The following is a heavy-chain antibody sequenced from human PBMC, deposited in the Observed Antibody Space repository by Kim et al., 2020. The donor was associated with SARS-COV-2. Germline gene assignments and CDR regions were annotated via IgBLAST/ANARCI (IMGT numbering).Heavy chain of an antibody. Sequence: ASVKVSCKASGYTFTSYAMNWVRQASGQGLEWMGWINTNTGNPTYAQGFTGRFVFSLDTSVSTAYLQISSLKAEDTAVYYCAREWGIAAAGQHLFDYWGQGTLVTVSS. CDR3: AREWGIAAAGQHLFDY. D-gene: IGHD6-13*01. V-gene: IGHV7-4-1*02. J-gene: IGHJ4*02. CDR2: INTNTGNP. CDR1: GYTFTSYA.